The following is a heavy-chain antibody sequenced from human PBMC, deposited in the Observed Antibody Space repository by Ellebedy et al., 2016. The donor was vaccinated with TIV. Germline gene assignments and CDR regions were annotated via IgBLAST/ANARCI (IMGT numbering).Heavy chain of an antibody. Sequence: GESLKISCAASGFTFSSYGMHWVRQAPGKGLEWVGIISYDGTNKYYADSVKGRFTISRDNSKSTLSLQMNSLRAEDTAVYYCARDPRTFCSGGSCYSWSFDYWGQGTLVTVSS. CDR2: ISYDGTNK. CDR3: ARDPRTFCSGGSCYSWSFDY. D-gene: IGHD2-15*01. CDR1: GFTFSSYG. V-gene: IGHV3-30*03. J-gene: IGHJ4*02.